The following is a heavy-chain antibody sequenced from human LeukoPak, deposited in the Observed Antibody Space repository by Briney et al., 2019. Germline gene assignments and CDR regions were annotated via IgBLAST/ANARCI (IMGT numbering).Heavy chain of an antibody. CDR1: GDSVSNGNYY. CDR3: ARSQNYFGSGDY. V-gene: IGHV4-61*01. J-gene: IGHJ4*02. CDR2: IYYTGST. Sequence: SETLSLTCTVSGDSVSNGNYYWSWLRQPPGKALEWIGYIYYTGSTYYNPSLEGRVTISVDTSRNQFSVKLSSVTAADTAVYYCARSQNYFGSGDYWSQGTLVTVSS. D-gene: IGHD3-10*01.